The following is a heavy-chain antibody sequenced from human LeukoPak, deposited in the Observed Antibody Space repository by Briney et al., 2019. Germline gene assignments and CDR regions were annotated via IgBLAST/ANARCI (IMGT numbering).Heavy chain of an antibody. V-gene: IGHV4-30-4*01. CDR2: IYYSGST. Sequence: PSQTLSLTCTVSGGSISSGDYYWSWIRQPPGKGLEWIGYIYYSGSTYYNPSLKSRVTISVDTSKNQFSLKLSSVTAADTAMYYCARGTRDGYNFDYWGQGTLVTVSS. CDR1: GGSISSGDYY. D-gene: IGHD5-24*01. CDR3: ARGTRDGYNFDY. J-gene: IGHJ4*02.